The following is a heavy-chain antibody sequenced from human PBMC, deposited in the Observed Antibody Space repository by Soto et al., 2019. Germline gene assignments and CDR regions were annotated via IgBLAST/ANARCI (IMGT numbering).Heavy chain of an antibody. Sequence: EVQLVESGGGLVKPGGSLRLSCAASGFTFSSDSMNWVRQAPGKGLEWVSSISSSSSYIYYADSVKGRFTISRDNAKNSLYLQMNSLRAEDTAVYYCARDRYVGSGAFDNWGQGTMVTVSS. CDR3: ARDRYVGSGAFDN. J-gene: IGHJ3*02. CDR2: ISSSSSYI. CDR1: GFTFSSDS. D-gene: IGHD1-26*01. V-gene: IGHV3-21*01.